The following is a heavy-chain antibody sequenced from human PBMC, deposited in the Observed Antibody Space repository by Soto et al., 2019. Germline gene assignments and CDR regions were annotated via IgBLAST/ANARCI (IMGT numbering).Heavy chain of an antibody. V-gene: IGHV4-4*02. Sequence: QVQLQESGPGLMKPSGTLSLTCAVSGGSITSNWWSWVRQPPGKGLGWIAETFHTGSANYNPSLMGRLTISMDKARNHLSLNRNAVTAADTAVNYCARHIAVSGTRGFDHWGQGTLVTVSS. J-gene: IGHJ4*02. CDR2: TFHTGSA. D-gene: IGHD2-21*01. CDR3: ARHIAVSGTRGFDH. CDR1: GGSITSNW.